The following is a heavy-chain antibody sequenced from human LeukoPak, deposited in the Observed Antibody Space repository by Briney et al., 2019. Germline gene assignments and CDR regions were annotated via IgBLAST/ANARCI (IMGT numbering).Heavy chain of an antibody. Sequence: PSETLSLTCAVSGGSFSGYYWSWIRQPPGKGLEWIGEINHSGSTNYNPSLKSRVTISVDTSKNQFSLKLSSVTAADTAVYYCARGRGYYYYMDVWGKGTTVTVSS. CDR1: GGSFSGYY. J-gene: IGHJ6*03. CDR3: ARGRGYYYYMDV. V-gene: IGHV4-34*01. CDR2: INHSGST.